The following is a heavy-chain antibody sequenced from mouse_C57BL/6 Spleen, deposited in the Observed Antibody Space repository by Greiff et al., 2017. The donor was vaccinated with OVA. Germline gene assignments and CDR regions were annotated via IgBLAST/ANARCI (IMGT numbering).Heavy chain of an antibody. J-gene: IGHJ3*01. CDR1: GYTFTSYW. V-gene: IGHV1-59*01. CDR3: ARWDDGYDWFAY. D-gene: IGHD2-3*01. CDR2: IDPSDSYT. Sequence: QVQLQQPGAELVRPGTSVKLSCKASGYTFTSYWMHWVKQRPGQGLEWIGVIDPSDSYTNYNQKFKGKATLTVDTSSSTAYMQLSSLTSEDSAVYYCARWDDGYDWFAYWGQGTLVTVSA.